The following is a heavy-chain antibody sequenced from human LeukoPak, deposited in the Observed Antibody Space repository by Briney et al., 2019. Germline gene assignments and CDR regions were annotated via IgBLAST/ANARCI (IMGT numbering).Heavy chain of an antibody. J-gene: IGHJ4*02. CDR2: INNDGSST. CDR3: ARRDTRFDY. V-gene: IGHV3-74*01. CDR1: GFTFTSYW. Sequence: GGSLRLSCAASGFTFTSYWMHWVRQAPGKGLVWVSRINNDGSSTTYADSVKGRFTISRDNAKNSLYLQMNSLRAEDTAVYFCARRDTRFDYWGQGTLVTVSS.